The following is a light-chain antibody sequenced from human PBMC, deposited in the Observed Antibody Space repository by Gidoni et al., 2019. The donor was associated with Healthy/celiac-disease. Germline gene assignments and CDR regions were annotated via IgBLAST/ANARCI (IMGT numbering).Light chain of an antibody. CDR3: AAWDDSLNGV. CDR2: SNN. Sequence: QSVLTQQPSASGTPGQRVTISCSGSSSNIGSNTVNWYQQLPGTPPKLLIYSNNQRPSGVPDRFSGSKPGTSASLAISGLQSEDEADYYCAAWDDSLNGVFGGGTKLTVL. J-gene: IGLJ3*02. V-gene: IGLV1-44*01. CDR1: SSNIGSNT.